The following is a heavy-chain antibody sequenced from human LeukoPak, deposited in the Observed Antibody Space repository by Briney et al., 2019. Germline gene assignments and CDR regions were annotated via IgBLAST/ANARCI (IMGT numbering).Heavy chain of an antibody. V-gene: IGHV3-23*01. Sequence: GGSLRLSCAASGFTFSSYAMSWVRQAPGKGLEWVSAISGSGGSTYYADSVKGRFTISRDNSKNTLYLQMNSLRAEDTAVYYCAKDSGRDDYGDDDGYWGQGTLVTVSS. CDR1: GFTFSSYA. CDR2: ISGSGGST. D-gene: IGHD4-17*01. CDR3: AKDSGRDDYGDDDGY. J-gene: IGHJ4*02.